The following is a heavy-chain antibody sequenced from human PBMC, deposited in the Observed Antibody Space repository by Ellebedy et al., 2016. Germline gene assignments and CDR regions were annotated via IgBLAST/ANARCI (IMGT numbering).Heavy chain of an antibody. CDR2: INAGNGNT. V-gene: IGHV1-3*01. CDR1: RYTFTSYA. CDR3: ARAGRYGGYPLFDY. D-gene: IGHD5-12*01. J-gene: IGHJ4*02. Sequence: ASVKVSXKASRYTFTSYAMHWVRQAPGQRLEWMGWINAGNGNTKYSQKFQGRVTITRDTSASTAYMELSSLKSEDTAVYYCARAGRYGGYPLFDYWGQGTLVTVSS.